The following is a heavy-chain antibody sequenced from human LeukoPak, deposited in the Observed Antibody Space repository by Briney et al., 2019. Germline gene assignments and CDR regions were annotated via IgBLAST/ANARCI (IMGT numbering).Heavy chain of an antibody. CDR3: ARVLCSGGDCYPGEVIDY. Sequence: GGSLRLSCAASGFTFSSRSMNWVRQAPGKGLEWVSYISTTGSTIYYADSVKGRFTISRDNAKNSLYLQMNSLRAEDTAVYYCARVLCSGGDCYPGEVIDYWGQGTLVTVSS. CDR1: GFTFSSRS. CDR2: ISTTGSTI. V-gene: IGHV3-48*04. J-gene: IGHJ4*02. D-gene: IGHD2-15*01.